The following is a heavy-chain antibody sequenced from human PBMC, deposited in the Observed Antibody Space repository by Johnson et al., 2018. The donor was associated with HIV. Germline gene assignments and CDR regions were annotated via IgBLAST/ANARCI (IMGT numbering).Heavy chain of an antibody. CDR3: AKDKGGWADDAFDI. V-gene: IGHV3-20*04. J-gene: IGHJ3*02. CDR1: RFIFDDYG. Sequence: VQLVESGAGMVRPGGSLRLSCAASRFIFDDYGMSWVRQAPGKGLEWVSGINWNGGSTGYADSVKGRFTISRDNSKNTLYLQMNSLIAEDTAVYYCAKDKGGWADDAFDIWGQGTMVTVSS. CDR2: INWNGGST. D-gene: IGHD3-16*01.